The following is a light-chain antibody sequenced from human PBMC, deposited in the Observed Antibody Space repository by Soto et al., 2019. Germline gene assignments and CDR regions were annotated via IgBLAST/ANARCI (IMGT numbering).Light chain of an antibody. J-gene: IGKJ5*01. Sequence: EVVLTQSPVTLSLSPGERATLSCRASQSFRGLLAWYQQKPGQAPRLLIYAAYNRATGIPPRFSGSGSGTDFNLTISSLEPEDSAVYYCQQRHMWPSTFGQGTRLEIK. CDR2: AAY. V-gene: IGKV3-11*01. CDR3: QQRHMWPST. CDR1: QSFRGL.